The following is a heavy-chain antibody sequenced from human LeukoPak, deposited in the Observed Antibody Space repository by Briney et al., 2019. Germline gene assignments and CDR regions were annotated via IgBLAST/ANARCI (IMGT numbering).Heavy chain of an antibody. Sequence: ASVKLSCNASGYSITGYYLHCVPQAPGQGPEWLRWMDPDSSATKYAQKFHGRVVMTRDTSTNTAYIELNSLTSGDTAVYYCARDRSQLVSGVDNRHGMDVWGQGTTVTVSS. J-gene: IGHJ6*02. CDR3: ARDRSQLVSGVDNRHGMDV. D-gene: IGHD6-13*01. CDR1: GYSITGYY. CDR2: MDPDSSAT. V-gene: IGHV1-2*02.